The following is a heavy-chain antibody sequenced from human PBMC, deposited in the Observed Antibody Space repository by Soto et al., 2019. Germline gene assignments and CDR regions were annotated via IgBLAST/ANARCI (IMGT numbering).Heavy chain of an antibody. V-gene: IGHV1-3*01. CDR1: GYTFTGYA. Sequence: GASVKVSCKASGYTFTGYAMHWVRQAPGQRLEWMGWINAGNGNTKYSQKFQGRVTITRDTSASTAYMELSSLRSEDTAVYYCARGSSGWPFDYWGQGTLVTVSS. J-gene: IGHJ4*02. D-gene: IGHD6-19*01. CDR2: INAGNGNT. CDR3: ARGSSGWPFDY.